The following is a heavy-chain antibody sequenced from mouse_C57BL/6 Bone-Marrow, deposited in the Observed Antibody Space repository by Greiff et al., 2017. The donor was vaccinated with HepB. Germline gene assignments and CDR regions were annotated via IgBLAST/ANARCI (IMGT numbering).Heavy chain of an antibody. D-gene: IGHD3-1*01. V-gene: IGHV1-82*01. CDR1: GYAFSSSW. Sequence: VQLQQSGPELVKPGASLMISCKVSGYAFSSSWLNWVKQRPGKGLEWIGRIYPGDGDTNYNGKFKGKATLTAAKSSSTAYMQLSSLTSEDSAVYFCARSRARGQGTTLTVSS. J-gene: IGHJ2*01. CDR2: IYPGDGDT. CDR3: ARSRA.